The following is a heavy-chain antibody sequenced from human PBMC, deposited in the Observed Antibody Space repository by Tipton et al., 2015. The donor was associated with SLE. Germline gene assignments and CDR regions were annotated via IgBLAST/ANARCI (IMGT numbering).Heavy chain of an antibody. Sequence: GSLRLSCAASGFSISDYYMNWIRQAPGKGLEWVSYISSNGKTIYYGDSVQGRFTISRDNAKNSLFLQMNSLRAGDTAVYYCAGGTGAYFDHWDQGTLVTVSS. CDR2: ISSNGKTI. J-gene: IGHJ4*02. CDR1: GFSISDYY. V-gene: IGHV3-11*04. CDR3: AGGTGAYFDH. D-gene: IGHD3-16*01.